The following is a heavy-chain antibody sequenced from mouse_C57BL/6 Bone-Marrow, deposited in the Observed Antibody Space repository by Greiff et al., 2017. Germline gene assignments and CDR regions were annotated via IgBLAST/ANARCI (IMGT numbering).Heavy chain of an antibody. CDR1: GFNIKDDY. V-gene: IGHV14-4*01. Sequence: VQLQQSGAELVRPGASVKLSCTASGFNIKDDYMPWVKQRPEQGLEWIGWIEPANGDTAYASKFQGKATITADTSSTTAYLQLSSLTSEDTAVYYCTTSGSSPCFDVWGTGTTVTVSS. CDR2: IEPANGDT. CDR3: TTSGSSPCFDV. J-gene: IGHJ1*03. D-gene: IGHD1-1*01.